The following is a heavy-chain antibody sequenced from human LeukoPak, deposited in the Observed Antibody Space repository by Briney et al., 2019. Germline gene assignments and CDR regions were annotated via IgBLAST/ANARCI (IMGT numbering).Heavy chain of an antibody. V-gene: IGHV3-21*01. CDR3: ARAHMGDFDY. Sequence: GGSLRLSCAASGFTFSSYSMNWVRQAPAKGLEWVSSISSSSSYIYYADSVKGRFTISRDNAKNSLYLQMNSLRAEDTAVYYCARAHMGDFDYWGQGTLVTVSS. CDR1: GFTFSSYS. CDR2: ISSSSSYI. D-gene: IGHD3-16*01. J-gene: IGHJ4*02.